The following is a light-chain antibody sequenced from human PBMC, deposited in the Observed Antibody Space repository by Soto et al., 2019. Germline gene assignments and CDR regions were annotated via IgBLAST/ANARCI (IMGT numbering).Light chain of an antibody. V-gene: IGKV3-20*01. CDR1: QSVSSSY. CDR3: QQYGSSPTT. Sequence: ETVLTHSPSTLSLSPVERASLSCRSSQSVSSSYLAWYQQKPGQAPRLLIYGASSRATGIPDRFSGSGSGTDFTLTISRLEPEDFAVYYCQQYGSSPTTFGQGTKVDIK. J-gene: IGKJ1*01. CDR2: GAS.